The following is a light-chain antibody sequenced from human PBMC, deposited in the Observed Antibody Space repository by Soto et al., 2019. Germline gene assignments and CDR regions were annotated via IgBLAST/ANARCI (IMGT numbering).Light chain of an antibody. CDR3: QQYNSYST. J-gene: IGKJ1*01. Sequence: QMTQSPSTLSASVGDTVTITCRASQSISTWLAWYQQKPGKAPKLLIYKASTLESGVPSRFSGSGSWTEFTLPISSLQPDDFATYYCQQYNSYSTFGQGTKVEIK. CDR1: QSISTW. CDR2: KAS. V-gene: IGKV1-5*03.